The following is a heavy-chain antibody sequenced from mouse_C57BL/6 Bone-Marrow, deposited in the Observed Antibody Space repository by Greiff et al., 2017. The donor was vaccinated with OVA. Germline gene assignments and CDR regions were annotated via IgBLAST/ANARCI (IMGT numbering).Heavy chain of an antibody. J-gene: IGHJ2*01. Sequence: VQLQQPGAELVRPGTSVKLSCKASGYTFTSYWMHWVKQRPGQGLEWIGVIDPSDSYTNYNQKFKGKATLTVDTSSSTAYMQLSSLTSEDSAVYYCARRYYYGSSCYYFDYWGQGTTLTVSS. V-gene: IGHV1-59*01. CDR1: GYTFTSYW. D-gene: IGHD1-1*01. CDR3: ARRYYYGSSCYYFDY. CDR2: IDPSDSYT.